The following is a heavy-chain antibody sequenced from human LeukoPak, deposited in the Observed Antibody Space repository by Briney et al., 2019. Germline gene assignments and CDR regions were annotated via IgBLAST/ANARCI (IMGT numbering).Heavy chain of an antibody. V-gene: IGHV3-21*01. CDR3: ARDRAYYDFWSGYSAPDY. CDR2: ISSSSSYI. J-gene: IGHJ4*02. Sequence: GGSLRLSCAASGFTFSSYGMSWVRQAPGKGLEWVSSISSSSSYIYYADSVKGRFTISRDNAKNSLYLQMNSLRAEDTAVYYCARDRAYYDFWSGYSAPDYWGQGTLVTVSS. D-gene: IGHD3-3*01. CDR1: GFTFSSYG.